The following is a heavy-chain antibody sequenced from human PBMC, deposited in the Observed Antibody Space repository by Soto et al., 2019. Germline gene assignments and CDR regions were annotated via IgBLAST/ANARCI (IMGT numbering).Heavy chain of an antibody. Sequence: SGQVSCQASGGTFSSDAISGVRQAPGQGLEWMGGIIPIFGTANYAQKFQGRVTITADESTSTAYMELSSLRSEDTAVYYCARGLDYYDSSATSSHFDYWGQGTLVTVSS. D-gene: IGHD3-22*01. CDR3: ARGLDYYDSSATSSHFDY. J-gene: IGHJ4*02. V-gene: IGHV1-69*13. CDR2: IIPIFGTA. CDR1: GGTFSSDA.